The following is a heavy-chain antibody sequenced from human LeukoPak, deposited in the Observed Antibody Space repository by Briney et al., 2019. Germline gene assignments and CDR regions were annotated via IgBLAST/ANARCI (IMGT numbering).Heavy chain of an antibody. CDR2: INHSGST. Sequence: SETLSLTCAVYGGSFSTYYWNWIRQSPGKGLEWIGEINHSGSTSSNPSLKSRVTILIDTSKNQFSLKLSSVTAADTAVYYCARFPCSGDSCYSGIRAFDIWGQGTMVIVSS. J-gene: IGHJ3*02. CDR1: GGSFSTYY. D-gene: IGHD2-15*01. V-gene: IGHV4-34*01. CDR3: ARFPCSGDSCYSGIRAFDI.